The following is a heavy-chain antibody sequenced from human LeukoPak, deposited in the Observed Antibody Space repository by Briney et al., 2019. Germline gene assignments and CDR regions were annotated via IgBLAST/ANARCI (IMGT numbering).Heavy chain of an antibody. CDR2: ISSSSSYI. Sequence: GGSLRLSCAASGFTFSSYSMNWVRQAPGKGLEWVSSISSSSSYIYYADSVKGRFTISRDSAKNSLYLQMNSLRAEDTAVYYCARDPRGYNWNDVGYFDYWGQGTPVTVSS. CDR1: GFTFSSYS. D-gene: IGHD1-1*01. J-gene: IGHJ4*02. V-gene: IGHV3-21*01. CDR3: ARDPRGYNWNDVGYFDY.